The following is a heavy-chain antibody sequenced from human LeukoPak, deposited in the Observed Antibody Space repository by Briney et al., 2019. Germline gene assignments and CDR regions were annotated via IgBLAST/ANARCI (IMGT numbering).Heavy chain of an antibody. V-gene: IGHV3-21*01. CDR1: GFTFSDHH. CDR2: ISSSSSYV. J-gene: IGHJ4*02. CDR3: ARDLMGGPIAAAGIDY. D-gene: IGHD6-13*01. Sequence: GGSLRLSCAASGFTFSDHHMDWVRQAPGEGLEWVSSISSSSSYVYYADSVKGRFTISRDNAKNSLYLQMNSLRAEDTAVYYCARDLMGGPIAAAGIDYWGQGTLVTVSS.